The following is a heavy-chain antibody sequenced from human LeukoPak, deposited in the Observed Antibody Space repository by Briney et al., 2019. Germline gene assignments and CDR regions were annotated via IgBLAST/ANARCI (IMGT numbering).Heavy chain of an antibody. CDR3: ARGGPRYCSSTSCPYGMDV. CDR1: GYTFTGYY. D-gene: IGHD2-2*01. V-gene: IGHV1-2*04. Sequence: ASVKVSRKASGYTFTGYYMHWVRQAPGQGLEWMGWINPNSGGTNYAQKFQGWVTMTRDTSISTAYMELSRLRSDDTAVYYCARGGPRYCSSTSCPYGMDVWGKGTTVTVSS. J-gene: IGHJ6*04. CDR2: INPNSGGT.